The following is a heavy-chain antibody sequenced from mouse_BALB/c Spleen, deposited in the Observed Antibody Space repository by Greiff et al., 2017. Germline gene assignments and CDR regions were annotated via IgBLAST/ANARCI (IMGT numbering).Heavy chain of an antibody. V-gene: IGHV5-17*02. Sequence: EVQRVESGGGLVQPGGSRKLSCAASGFTFSSFGMHWVRQAPEKGLEWVAYIRSGSSTIYYADTVKGRFTISRDNPKNTLFLQLTSLRSEDTAMYYCAMAPYGYDYAMDYWGQGTSVTVSS. CDR2: IRSGSSTI. J-gene: IGHJ4*01. CDR1: GFTFSSFG. D-gene: IGHD2-2*01. CDR3: AMAPYGYDYAMDY.